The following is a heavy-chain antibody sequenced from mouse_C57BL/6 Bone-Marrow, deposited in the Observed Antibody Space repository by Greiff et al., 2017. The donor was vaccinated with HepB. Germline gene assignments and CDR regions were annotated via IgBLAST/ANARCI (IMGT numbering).Heavy chain of an antibody. V-gene: IGHV1-64*01. D-gene: IGHD4-1*01. Sequence: QVQLQQSGAELVKPGASVKLSCKASGYTFTSYWMHWVKQRPGQGLEWIGMIHPNSGSTNYNEKFKSKATLTVDKSSSTAYMQLSSLTSEDSAVYYCARNSGKAMDYWGQGTSVTVSS. CDR1: GYTFTSYW. CDR2: IHPNSGST. J-gene: IGHJ4*01. CDR3: ARNSGKAMDY.